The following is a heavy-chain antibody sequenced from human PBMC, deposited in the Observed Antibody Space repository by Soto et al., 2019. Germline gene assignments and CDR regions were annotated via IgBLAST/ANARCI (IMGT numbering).Heavy chain of an antibody. V-gene: IGHV4-39*01. J-gene: IGHJ5*02. Sequence: SETLSLTCSVSGGSISSFTYYWGWIRQPPGKGLEWIGTVYYNEDTYYNPSLKSRVTITVDTAKNQFSLNLRSVTAADTAMYFCERRERYYGSPGWFDPWGPGTLVTVSS. CDR2: VYYNEDT. CDR3: ERRERYYGSPGWFDP. D-gene: IGHD3-10*01. CDR1: GGSISSFTYY.